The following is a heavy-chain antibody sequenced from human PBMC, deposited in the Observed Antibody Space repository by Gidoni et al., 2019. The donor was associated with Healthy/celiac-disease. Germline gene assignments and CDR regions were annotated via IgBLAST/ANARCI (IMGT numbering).Heavy chain of an antibody. CDR3: GSAYCGGDCPNFFDY. CDR1: GFPFSSYA. CDR2: IRGSGVST. V-gene: IGHV3-23*01. D-gene: IGHD2-21*02. Sequence: EVQLFESGGGLVQPGGSLRHSWPASGFPFSSYAMSWVRQVPGTGLVWVSAIRGSGVSTYYADSVKGRFTISRDNSKNTLYLQMNSLRAEDTAVYYCGSAYCGGDCPNFFDYWGQGTLVTVSS. J-gene: IGHJ4*02.